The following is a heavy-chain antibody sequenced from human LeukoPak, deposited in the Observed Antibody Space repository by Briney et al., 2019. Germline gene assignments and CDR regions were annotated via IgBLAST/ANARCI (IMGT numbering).Heavy chain of an antibody. J-gene: IGHJ4*02. D-gene: IGHD6-13*01. CDR1: GFTFDDYA. CDR2: ISWNSGSI. Sequence: PGGSLRLSCAASGFTFDDYAMHWVRQAPGKGLEWVSGISWNSGSIGYADSVKGRFTISRDNAKNSLYLQMNSLRAEDTALYYCAKDLYSSRSDYFDHWGQGTLVTVSS. CDR3: AKDLYSSRSDYFDH. V-gene: IGHV3-9*01.